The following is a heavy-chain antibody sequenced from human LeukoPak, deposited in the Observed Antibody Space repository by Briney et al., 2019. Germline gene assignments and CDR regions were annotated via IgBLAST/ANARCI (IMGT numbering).Heavy chain of an antibody. Sequence: PGGSLRLSCAASGFAFSSYWMHWVRQAPGKGLVWVSRINSDGSSTSYADSVKGRFTISRDNAKNTLYLQMNSLRAEDTAMYYCARDHGSGWFYYMDVWGKGTTVTISS. J-gene: IGHJ6*03. D-gene: IGHD6-19*01. CDR3: ARDHGSGWFYYMDV. V-gene: IGHV3-74*01. CDR2: INSDGSST. CDR1: GFAFSSYW.